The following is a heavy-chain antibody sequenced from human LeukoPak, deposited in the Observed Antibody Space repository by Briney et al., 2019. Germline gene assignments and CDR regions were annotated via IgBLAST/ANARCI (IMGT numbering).Heavy chain of an antibody. CDR1: GFTFSSYG. V-gene: IGHV3-33*01. Sequence: GRSLRLSCAASGFTFSSYGMPWVRQAPGKGLERVAVIWYDGSNKYYADSVKGRFTISRDNSKNTLYLQMNSLRAEDTAVYYCAREIGTIFHRYFDYWGQGTLVTVSS. D-gene: IGHD3-9*01. CDR2: IWYDGSNK. J-gene: IGHJ4*02. CDR3: AREIGTIFHRYFDY.